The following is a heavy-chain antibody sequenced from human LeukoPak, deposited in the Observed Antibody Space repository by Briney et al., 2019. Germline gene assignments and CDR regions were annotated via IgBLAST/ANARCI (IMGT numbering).Heavy chain of an antibody. J-gene: IGHJ4*02. D-gene: IGHD3-3*01. CDR3: ARYDDSDY. V-gene: IGHV1-2*02. Sequence: ASVKVSCKASGYTFTGYYMHWVRQAPGQGLEWMGWVNPKSGRTNYAQKFQGRVTMTRDTSISTAYMELSRLTSDDTAVYYCARYDDSDYWGQGTLVTVSS. CDR2: VNPKSGRT. CDR1: GYTFTGYY.